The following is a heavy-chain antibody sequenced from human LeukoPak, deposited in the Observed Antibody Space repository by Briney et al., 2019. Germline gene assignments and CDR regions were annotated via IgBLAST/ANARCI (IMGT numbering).Heavy chain of an antibody. Sequence: PGGSLRLSCVASGFSFSTYAMSWVRQAPGKGLEWVSTINSGGGGPFFADSVKGRFTISRDNSKNTLYLQMSSLGPDDTAVYYCAKDGPYHFFEYCGQGALVTVSA. CDR1: GFSFSTYA. CDR3: AKDGPYHFFEY. CDR2: INSGGGGP. V-gene: IGHV3-23*01. J-gene: IGHJ4*02.